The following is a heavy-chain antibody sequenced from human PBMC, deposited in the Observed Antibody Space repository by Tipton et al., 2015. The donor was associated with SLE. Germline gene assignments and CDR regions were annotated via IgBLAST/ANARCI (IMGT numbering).Heavy chain of an antibody. D-gene: IGHD2-2*02. J-gene: IGHJ6*02. CDR2: IYYSGST. CDR1: GGSISSGDYY. V-gene: IGHV4-30-4*08. Sequence: LRLSCTVSGGSISSGDYYWSWIRQPPGKGLEWIGYIYYSGSTYYNPSLKSRLTISVDTSKNQFSLKLSSVTAADTAVYYCARDCSSASCYTYGMDVWGQGTTVTVSS. CDR3: ARDCSSASCYTYGMDV.